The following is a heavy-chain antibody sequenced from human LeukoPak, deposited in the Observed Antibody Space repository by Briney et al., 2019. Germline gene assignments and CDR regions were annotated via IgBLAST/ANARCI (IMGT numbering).Heavy chain of an antibody. D-gene: IGHD6-13*01. CDR3: ARGLQQQLGWFDP. J-gene: IGHJ5*02. V-gene: IGHV3-53*04. CDR2: IYSGGST. Sequence: GGSLRLSCAASGFTVSNNYMSWVRQAPGKGLEWVSIIYSGGSTYYADSVRGRFSISRNNSKSTLYLQMNSLRADDTAVYYCARGLQQQLGWFDPWGQGTLVTVSS. CDR1: GFTVSNNY.